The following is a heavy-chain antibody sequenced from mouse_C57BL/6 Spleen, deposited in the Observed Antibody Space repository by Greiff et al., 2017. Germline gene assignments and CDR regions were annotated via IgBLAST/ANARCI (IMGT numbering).Heavy chain of an antibody. CDR2: ISGGGGNT. V-gene: IGHV5-9*01. CDR1: GFTFSSYT. D-gene: IGHD1-1*01. J-gene: IGHJ1*03. CDR3: ARRDYGSSPWYFDV. Sequence: DVHLVESGGGLVKPGGSLKLSCAASGFTFSSYTMSWVRQTPEKRLEWVATISGGGGNTYYPDSVKGRFTISRDNAKNTLYLQMSSLRSEDTALYYCARRDYGSSPWYFDVWGTGTTVTVSS.